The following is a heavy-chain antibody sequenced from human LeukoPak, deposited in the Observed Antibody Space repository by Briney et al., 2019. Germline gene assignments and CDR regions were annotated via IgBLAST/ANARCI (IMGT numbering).Heavy chain of an antibody. Sequence: ASVKVSCKASGYTFTGYYMHWVRQATGQGLEWMGWMNPNSGNTGYAQRFQGRVTMTRNTPISTAYMELSSLRSEDTAVYYCARAYSSGLIDYWGQGTLVTVSS. V-gene: IGHV1-8*02. J-gene: IGHJ4*02. CDR1: GYTFTGYY. CDR3: ARAYSSGLIDY. D-gene: IGHD6-19*01. CDR2: MNPNSGNT.